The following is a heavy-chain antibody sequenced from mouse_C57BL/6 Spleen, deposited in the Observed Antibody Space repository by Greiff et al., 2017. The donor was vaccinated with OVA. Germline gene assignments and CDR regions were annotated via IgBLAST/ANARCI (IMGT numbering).Heavy chain of an antibody. CDR3: ARDITTVVDY. J-gene: IGHJ2*01. V-gene: IGHV1-82*01. D-gene: IGHD1-1*01. Sequence: VKLQESGPELVKPGASVKISCKASGYAFSSSWMNWVKQRPGKGLEWIGRIHPGDGDTNYNGKFKGKATLTADKSSSTAYMQLSSLTSEDSAVYFCARDITTVVDYWGQGTTLTVSS. CDR1: GYAFSSSW. CDR2: IHPGDGDT.